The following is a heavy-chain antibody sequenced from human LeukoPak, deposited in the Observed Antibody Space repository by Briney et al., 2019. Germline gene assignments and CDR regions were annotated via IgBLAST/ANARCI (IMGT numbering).Heavy chain of an antibody. J-gene: IGHJ4*02. CDR1: GFTFTNYG. Sequence: PGGSLRLSCAASGFTFTNYGMHWVRQAIGKGLEWVSGIGTAGDTYYPGSVKGRFTISRENAKNSMYLQMNSLRAGDTAVYYCVSLSPYDSSGYYYDYWGQGTLVTVSS. D-gene: IGHD3-22*01. CDR2: IGTAGDT. CDR3: VSLSPYDSSGYYYDY. V-gene: IGHV3-13*01.